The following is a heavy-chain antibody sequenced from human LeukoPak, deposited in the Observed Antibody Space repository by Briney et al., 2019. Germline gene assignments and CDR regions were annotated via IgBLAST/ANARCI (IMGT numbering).Heavy chain of an antibody. CDR3: ARENSGSYRAFDY. J-gene: IGHJ4*02. CDR2: ICTSGST. V-gene: IGHV4-4*07. D-gene: IGHD1-26*01. CDR1: GGSISSYY. Sequence: ETLSLTCTVSGGSISSYYWSWIRQPAGKGLEWIGRICTSGSTNYNASLKSRVSMSVDTSKNQFSLKLSSVTAADTAVFYCARENSGSYRAFDYWGQGTLVTVSS.